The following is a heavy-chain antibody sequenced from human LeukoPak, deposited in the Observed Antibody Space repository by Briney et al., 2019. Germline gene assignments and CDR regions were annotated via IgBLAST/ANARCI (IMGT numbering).Heavy chain of an antibody. V-gene: IGHV4-34*01. Sequence: SETLSLTCAVYGGSFSGYYRSWIRHPPGKGLEWIGEINHSGSTNYNPSLKSRVTISVDTSKNQFSLKLSSVTAADTAVYYCARNRYRGIVGATPVFDIWGQGTMVTVSS. CDR1: GGSFSGYY. CDR3: ARNRYRGIVGATPVFDI. CDR2: INHSGST. J-gene: IGHJ3*02. D-gene: IGHD1-26*01.